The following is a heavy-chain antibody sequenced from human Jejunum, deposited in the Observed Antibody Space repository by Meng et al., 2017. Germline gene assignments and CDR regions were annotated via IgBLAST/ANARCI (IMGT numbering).Heavy chain of an antibody. V-gene: IGHV4-4*03. CDR1: GDAIRSTNW. Sequence: VHPKEQGPGLVKPPGTLCLTSEGSGDAIRSTNWWDWLRQPPGKGLEWIGEIYHSGRTNFNPSLESRVTISVDESKNQFSLTLNSVTAADTAVYYCARGVGDIRVGFDYWGQGILVTVSS. D-gene: IGHD5-12*01. CDR3: ARGVGDIRVGFDY. J-gene: IGHJ4*02. CDR2: IYHSGRT.